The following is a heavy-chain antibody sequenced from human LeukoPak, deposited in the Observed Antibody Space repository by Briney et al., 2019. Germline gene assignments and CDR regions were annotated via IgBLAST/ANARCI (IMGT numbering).Heavy chain of an antibody. CDR2: IYYSGST. J-gene: IGHJ4*02. Sequence: SQTLPLTCTVSGGSISSGGYYWSWIRQHPGKGLEWIGYIYYSGSTYYNPSLKSRVTISVDTSKNQFSLKLSSVTAADTAVYYCARAGIYGGNPYFDYWGQGTLVTVSS. V-gene: IGHV4-31*03. CDR3: ARAGIYGGNPYFDY. D-gene: IGHD4-23*01. CDR1: GGSISSGGYY.